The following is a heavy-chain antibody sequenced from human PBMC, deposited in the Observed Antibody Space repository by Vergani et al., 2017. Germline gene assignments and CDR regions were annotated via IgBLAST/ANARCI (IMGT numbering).Heavy chain of an antibody. CDR3: ARGGLARRFDY. V-gene: IGHV4-31*03. D-gene: IGHD3-16*01. CDR2: IYYSGST. CDR1: GGSISSGGYY. Sequence: QVQLQESGPGLVKPSQTLSFTCTVSGGSISSGGYYWSWIRQHPGKGLEWIGYIYYSGSTYYNPSLKSRITISVDTSKNQFSLELSSVTAADTAVYYCARGGLARRFDYWGQGTLVTVSS. J-gene: IGHJ4*02.